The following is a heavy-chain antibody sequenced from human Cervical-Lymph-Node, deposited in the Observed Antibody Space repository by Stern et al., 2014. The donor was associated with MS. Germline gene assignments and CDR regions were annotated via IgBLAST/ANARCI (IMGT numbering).Heavy chain of an antibody. CDR1: GFTVSSYW. CDR2: IKPDGTQK. V-gene: IGHV3-7*03. D-gene: IGHD3-3*01. Sequence: EVQLLESGGGLVQPGGSLRLSCGASGFTVSSYWMSWVRQSPGKGLEWVATIKPDGTQKSYVDSVKGRFTISRDNAKNSLSLQMNSLGVDDTAVYYCARTRGSIFGVDVSFFDFWGQGTLVAVSS. J-gene: IGHJ4*02. CDR3: ARTRGSIFGVDVSFFDF.